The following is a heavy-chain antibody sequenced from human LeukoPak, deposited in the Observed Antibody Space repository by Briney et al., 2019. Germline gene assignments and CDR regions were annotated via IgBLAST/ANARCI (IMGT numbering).Heavy chain of an antibody. D-gene: IGHD6-19*01. CDR1: GFTFSSYG. CDR2: MSYDGSNK. Sequence: GGSLRLSCAASGFTFSSYGMHWVRQAPGRGLEWVAVMSYDGSNKYYADSVKGRFTISRDNSKNTLDLQMTGLRQDDAAVYYCAGGQWQVTNSCDYWGQGTLVTVSS. CDR3: AGGQWQVTNSCDY. J-gene: IGHJ4*02. V-gene: IGHV3-30*03.